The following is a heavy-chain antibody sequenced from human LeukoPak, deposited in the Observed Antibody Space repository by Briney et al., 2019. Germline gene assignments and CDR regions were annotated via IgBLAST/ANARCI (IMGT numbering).Heavy chain of an antibody. CDR3: ARGWVGSSWYTDAFFND. D-gene: IGHD6-13*01. V-gene: IGHV3-30*04. J-gene: IGHJ4*02. CDR2: ISYDGSNK. CDR1: GFTFSSYA. Sequence: GRSLRLSCAASGFTFSSYALRWVRQAPGKGLEWVAVISYDGSNKYYADSVKGRFTISRDKSKNTVYLQMNSLRAEDTAVYYCARGWVGSSWYTDAFFNDGGQGTLVTVSS.